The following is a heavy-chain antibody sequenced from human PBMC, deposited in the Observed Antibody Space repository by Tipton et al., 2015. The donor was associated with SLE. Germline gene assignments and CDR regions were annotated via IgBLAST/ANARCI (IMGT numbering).Heavy chain of an antibody. CDR2: IKPDGREI. V-gene: IGHV3-7*01. CDR3: ARDGSGWSIT. CDR1: GFTFSSSW. Sequence: GSLRLSCAASGFTFSSSWMSWLRQAPGKGLEWVANIKPDGREIYYVDSVKGRFTISRDSAKTSLYLQMDGLRVGDTAVYYCARDGSGWSITWGQGTLVTVSS. D-gene: IGHD6-19*01. J-gene: IGHJ5*02.